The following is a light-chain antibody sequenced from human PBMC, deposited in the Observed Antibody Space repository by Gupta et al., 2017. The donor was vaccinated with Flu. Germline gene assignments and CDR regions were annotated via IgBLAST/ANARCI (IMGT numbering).Light chain of an antibody. CDR1: QSISNF. CDR2: GAS. Sequence: DIQMTQSPSSLSAYVGDRVTITCRASQSISNFLNWYQQKPGKPPKLLISGASSLQSGVPSHFSGSGSGTDFTLTISSLDPEDIATYYCQQSYIISYDFGQGTKLEIK. J-gene: IGKJ2*01. V-gene: IGKV1-39*01. CDR3: QQSYIISYD.